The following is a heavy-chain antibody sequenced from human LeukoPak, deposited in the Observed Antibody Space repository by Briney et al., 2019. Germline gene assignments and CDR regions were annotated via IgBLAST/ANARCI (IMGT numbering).Heavy chain of an antibody. D-gene: IGHD6-13*01. V-gene: IGHV3-64*04. CDR1: GFTFSSYA. CDR3: AKDRPGSSWGFDC. Sequence: PGGSLRLSCSASGFTFSSYAMHWVRQAPGKGLEYVSAISTNGGSTYYADFVKGRFTISRDNSKNTLNLQLNNLRAEDTAVYYCAKDRPGSSWGFDCWGQGTLVTVSA. J-gene: IGHJ4*02. CDR2: ISTNGGST.